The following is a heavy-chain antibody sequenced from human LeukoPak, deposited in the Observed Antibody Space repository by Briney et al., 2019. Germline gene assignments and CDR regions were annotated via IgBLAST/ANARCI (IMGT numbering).Heavy chain of an antibody. CDR3: ARAACSGGSCYDSLDY. CDR1: GYTFTGYY. Sequence: ASVKVSCKASGYTFTGYYMHWVRQAPGQGLEWMGWINPNSGGTNYAQKFQGRVTMTRDTSISTAYMELSRLRSDDTAVYYCARAACSGGSCYDSLDYWGQGTLVTVSS. D-gene: IGHD2-15*01. V-gene: IGHV1-2*02. J-gene: IGHJ4*02. CDR2: INPNSGGT.